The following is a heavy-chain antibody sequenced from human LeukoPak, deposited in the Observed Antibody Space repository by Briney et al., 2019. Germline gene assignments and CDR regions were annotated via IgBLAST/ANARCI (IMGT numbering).Heavy chain of an antibody. CDR3: ASRGSDSSGYYPFDY. CDR2: IIPIFGTA. CDR1: GGTFSSYA. D-gene: IGHD3-22*01. V-gene: IGHV1-69*01. J-gene: IGHJ4*02. Sequence: SVKVSCKASGGTFSSYAISWVRQAPGQGLEWMGGIIPIFGTANYAQKFQGRVTITADESTSTAYMELSSLRSEDTAVYYCASRGSDSSGYYPFDYWGQGTLVTVSS.